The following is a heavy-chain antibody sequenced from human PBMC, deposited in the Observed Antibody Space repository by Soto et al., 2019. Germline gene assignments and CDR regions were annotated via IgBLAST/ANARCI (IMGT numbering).Heavy chain of an antibody. J-gene: IGHJ6*03. D-gene: IGHD4-4*01. V-gene: IGHV3-30*18. CDR2: ISYDGSNK. Sequence: GSLRLSCAASGFTFSSYGMHWVRQAPGKGLEWVAVISYDGSNKYYADSVKGRFTISRDNSKNTLYLQMNSLRAEDTAVYYCAKDYSNYEGYYYYYMDVWGKGTTVTVSS. CDR3: AKDYSNYEGYYYYYMDV. CDR1: GFTFSSYG.